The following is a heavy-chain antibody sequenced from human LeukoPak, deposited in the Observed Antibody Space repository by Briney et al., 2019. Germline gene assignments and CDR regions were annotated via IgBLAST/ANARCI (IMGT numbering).Heavy chain of an antibody. V-gene: IGHV4-61*02. D-gene: IGHD3-22*01. CDR1: GGSIRSGSYY. CDR2: IYPSGST. CDR3: ARGDSIYYDSSGYSY. J-gene: IGHJ4*02. Sequence: SETLSLTCTVSGGSIRSGSYYWSWIRQPAGKGLEWIGRIYPSGSTNYNPSLKSRVTISLDTSKNQFSLKLSSVTAADTAVYYCARGDSIYYDSSGYSYWGQGTLVTVSS.